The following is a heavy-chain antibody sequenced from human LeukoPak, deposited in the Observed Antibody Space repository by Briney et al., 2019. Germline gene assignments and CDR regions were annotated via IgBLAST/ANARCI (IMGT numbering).Heavy chain of an antibody. J-gene: IGHJ6*02. V-gene: IGHV4-59*08. CDR2: IYYSGST. CDR1: GGSMSNYY. CDR3: ARGPLAAAGTLTYYYYGMDV. Sequence: SETLSLTCTVSGGSMSNYYWTWLRQPPGKGLEWIGYIYYSGSTNYNPSLKSRVTVSVDTSKMQFSLKLSSVTAADTAVYYCARGPLAAAGTLTYYYYGMDVWGQGTMVTVSS. D-gene: IGHD6-13*01.